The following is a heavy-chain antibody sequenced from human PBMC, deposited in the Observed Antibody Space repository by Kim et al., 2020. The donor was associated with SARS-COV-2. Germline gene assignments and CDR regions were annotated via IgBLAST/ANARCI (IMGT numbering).Heavy chain of an antibody. Sequence: GESLKISCKGSGYSFTSYWIGWVRQLPGKGLEWMGIIYPADSDTRYSPSFQGQVTISVDKSINTAYLQWNSLEASDTAMYYCARRGSVWFFDYWGQGTLVTASS. CDR3: ARRGSVWFFDY. J-gene: IGHJ4*02. V-gene: IGHV5-51*01. CDR1: GYSFTSYW. CDR2: IYPADSDT. D-gene: IGHD6-13*01.